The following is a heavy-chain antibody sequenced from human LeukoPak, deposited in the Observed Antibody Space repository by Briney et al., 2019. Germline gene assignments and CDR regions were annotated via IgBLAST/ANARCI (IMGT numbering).Heavy chain of an antibody. CDR1: GFTFSSYS. CDR2: ISSRSSYI. CDR3: ARLGNSSSWDY. J-gene: IGHJ4*02. V-gene: IGHV3-21*01. Sequence: GGSLRLSCAASGFTFSSYSMNWVRQAPGKGLEWVSSISSRSSYIYYADLVKGRFTISRDNAKNSLYLQMNSLRAEDTAVYYCARLGNSSSWDYWGQGTLVTVSS. D-gene: IGHD6-13*01.